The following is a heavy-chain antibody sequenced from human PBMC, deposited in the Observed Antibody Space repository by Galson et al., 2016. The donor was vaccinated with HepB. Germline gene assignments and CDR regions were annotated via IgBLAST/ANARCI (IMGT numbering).Heavy chain of an antibody. Sequence: SLRLSCAASRFSVGDYYMNWIRQAPGKGLEWVSYVSGTSSDTSCADSVKGRFTISRDNTRNSVYLQMNSLGVEDTALYYCEAYCGAGSCHGVEYWGQGTLVTVSS. CDR1: RFSVGDYY. D-gene: IGHD2-21*01. V-gene: IGHV3-11*06. CDR3: EAYCGAGSCHGVEY. J-gene: IGHJ4*02. CDR2: VSGTSSDT.